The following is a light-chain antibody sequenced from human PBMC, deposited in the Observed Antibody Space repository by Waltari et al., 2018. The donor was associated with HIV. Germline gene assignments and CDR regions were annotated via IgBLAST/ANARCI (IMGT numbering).Light chain of an antibody. Sequence: QSVLTQPPSVSGAPGQRVTISCTGSGSNMGAGHDVHWYQQLPGTAPKLLISGNSNRPSGVPDRFAGSKSGASASLAITGLQAEDEADYYCQSYDNSLSAYVFGAGTKVTVL. CDR3: QSYDNSLSAYV. V-gene: IGLV1-40*01. CDR1: GSNMGAGHD. CDR2: GNS. J-gene: IGLJ1*01.